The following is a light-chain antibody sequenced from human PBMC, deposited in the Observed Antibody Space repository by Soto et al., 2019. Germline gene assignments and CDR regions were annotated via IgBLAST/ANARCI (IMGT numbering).Light chain of an antibody. CDR1: SXNIGSNT. CDR2: SNH. CDR3: AAWDDSLNGDV. V-gene: IGLV1-44*01. Sequence: QSALAQPPSASGTPGQRVTISCSGSSXNIGSNTVNWYQQLPGTAPKLLMYSNHQRPSGVPDRFSGSKSGTSVSLAISGLQSEDEADYYCAAWDDSLNGDVLGPGTKVTVL. J-gene: IGLJ1*01.